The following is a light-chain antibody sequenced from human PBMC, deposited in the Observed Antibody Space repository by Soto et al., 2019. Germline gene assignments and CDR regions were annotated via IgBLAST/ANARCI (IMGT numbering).Light chain of an antibody. V-gene: IGKV3-15*01. J-gene: IGKJ2*01. Sequence: EIVMTQSPATLSVSPGERATLSCRASQSISSNLAWYQQKPGQPPRLLISGASTRATGIPARFSGSGSGTDFTLTISSLQSEDFAVYYWQQYHNWPPYTFGQGTKLEIK. CDR1: QSISSN. CDR3: QQYHNWPPYT. CDR2: GAS.